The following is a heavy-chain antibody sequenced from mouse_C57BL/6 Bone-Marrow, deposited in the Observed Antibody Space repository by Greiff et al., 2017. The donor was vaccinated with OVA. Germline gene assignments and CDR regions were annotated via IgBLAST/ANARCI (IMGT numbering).Heavy chain of an antibody. Sequence: VQRVESGAELMKPGASVKLSCKATGYTFTGYWIEWVKQRPGHGLEWIGEILPGSGSTNYNEKFKGKATFTADTSSNTAYMQLSSLTTEDSAIYYCARRVGYYGDISWFAYWGQGTLVTVSA. CDR2: ILPGSGST. V-gene: IGHV1-9*01. CDR3: ARRVGYYGDISWFAY. CDR1: GYTFTGYW. J-gene: IGHJ3*01. D-gene: IGHD1-1*01.